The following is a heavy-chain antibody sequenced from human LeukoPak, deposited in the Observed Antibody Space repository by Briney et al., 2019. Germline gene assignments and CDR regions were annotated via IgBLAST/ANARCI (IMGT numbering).Heavy chain of an antibody. V-gene: IGHV3-48*03. J-gene: IGHJ6*02. CDR1: GFTFSIYE. CDR3: ARDGPNGMDV. Sequence: GGSLRLSCAASGFTFSIYEMNWVRQAPGKGLEWVSYISSIGSTIYYEDSVKGRFTISRDKAKNSLYLQMNSVRAEDTAVYYCARDGPNGMDVWGQGTTVTVSS. CDR2: ISSIGSTI.